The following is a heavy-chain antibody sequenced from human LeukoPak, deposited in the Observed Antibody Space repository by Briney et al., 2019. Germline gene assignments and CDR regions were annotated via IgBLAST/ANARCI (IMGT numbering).Heavy chain of an antibody. CDR3: AREWGRIAVAGGPGY. V-gene: IGHV3-33*01. J-gene: IGHJ4*02. CDR1: GFTFSNYG. CDR2: IWYDGQTK. D-gene: IGHD6-19*01. Sequence: GESLRLSCEASGFTFSNYGMHWVRQAPGKGLEWLALIWYDGQTKFYADSVKGRFTISRDNSGNTLFLHMTSLRVEDTAVYYCAREWGRIAVAGGPGYWGQGALVTVSS.